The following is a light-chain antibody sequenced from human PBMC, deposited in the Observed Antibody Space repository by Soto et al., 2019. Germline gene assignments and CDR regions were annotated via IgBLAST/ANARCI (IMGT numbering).Light chain of an antibody. J-gene: IGKJ1*01. Sequence: EIVLTQSPGTLSLSPGERATLSCWASQSVSSSYLAWYQQKPGQAPRLLIYGASNRATGIPDRFSGSGSGTDFTLTISRLEPEDFAVYYCQQYGSSPRTFGQGTKVDIK. CDR1: QSVSSSY. V-gene: IGKV3-20*01. CDR2: GAS. CDR3: QQYGSSPRT.